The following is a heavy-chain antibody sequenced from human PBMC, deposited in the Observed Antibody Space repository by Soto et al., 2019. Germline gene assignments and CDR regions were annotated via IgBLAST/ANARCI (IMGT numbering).Heavy chain of an antibody. CDR3: ARVSMSTVSWGFDP. CDR1: GDSITSNH. D-gene: IGHD4-4*01. Sequence: SETLSLACAVSGDSITSNHWNWIRQPPGRGLEWIGYIYNSGTTKYNPSLKSRVIISVDTSKNQLSLKLSSVTAADTAVYYCARVSMSTVSWGFDPWGQGTLVTVSS. CDR2: IYNSGTT. J-gene: IGHJ5*02. V-gene: IGHV4-59*01.